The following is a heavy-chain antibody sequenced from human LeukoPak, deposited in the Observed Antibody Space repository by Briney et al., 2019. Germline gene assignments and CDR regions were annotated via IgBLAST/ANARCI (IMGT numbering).Heavy chain of an antibody. CDR1: GFTFITHW. D-gene: IGHD2-15*01. Sequence: PGGSLRLSCAASGFTFITHWMGWVRQAPGKGVEWVANIKYDGGETSYVGSVKGRFTISRDNANNSLYLQMNSLSAEDTAVYYCARPSFTQGSYFDYWGQGTLVTVSS. V-gene: IGHV3-7*01. CDR2: IKYDGGET. J-gene: IGHJ4*02. CDR3: ARPSFTQGSYFDY.